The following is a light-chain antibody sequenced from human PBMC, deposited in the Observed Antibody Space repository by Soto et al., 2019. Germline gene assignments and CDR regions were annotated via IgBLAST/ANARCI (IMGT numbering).Light chain of an antibody. V-gene: IGKV1-5*03. CDR1: QSISNW. CDR3: LQYSGSSYT. CDR2: KAS. J-gene: IGKJ2*01. Sequence: DIQMTQSPSTLSASVGDRVTITCRASQSISNWLAWYQQKPGKAPKLLIYKASSLESGVPSRFSGSGSGTEFTLTITSLQPDDSATYYCLQYSGSSYTFGQGTKVDIK.